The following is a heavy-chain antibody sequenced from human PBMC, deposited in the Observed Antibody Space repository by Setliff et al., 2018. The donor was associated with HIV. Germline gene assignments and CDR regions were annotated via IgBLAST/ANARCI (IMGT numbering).Heavy chain of an antibody. CDR1: GYTFTAYY. Sequence: ASVKVSCKASGYTFTAYYIHWVRQAPGQGLEWMGRIIPNSGATNYAQKFQGRVTMTKDTSISTAYMELSSLRSEDTAVYYCARGGTYCTNGVCYTHNWFDPWGQGTLVTVSS. D-gene: IGHD2-8*01. V-gene: IGHV1-2*06. J-gene: IGHJ5*02. CDR3: ARGGTYCTNGVCYTHNWFDP. CDR2: IIPNSGAT.